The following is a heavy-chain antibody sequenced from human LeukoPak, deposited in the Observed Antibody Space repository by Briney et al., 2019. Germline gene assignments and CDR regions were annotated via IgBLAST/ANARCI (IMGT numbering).Heavy chain of an antibody. D-gene: IGHD3-3*01. V-gene: IGHV7-4-1*02. CDR1: GYTFTSYV. J-gene: IGHJ5*02. CDR2: INTNTGKS. CDR3: ARGGSEYAFWSVQRSNWFDP. Sequence: ASVKVSCTASGYTFTSYVMNWVRQAPGQGLEWVGWINTNTGKSTYAQGFTGRFVFSLDTSVSTTYLQINSLKAEDTAVYYCARGGSEYAFWSVQRSNWFDPWGQGTLITVSS.